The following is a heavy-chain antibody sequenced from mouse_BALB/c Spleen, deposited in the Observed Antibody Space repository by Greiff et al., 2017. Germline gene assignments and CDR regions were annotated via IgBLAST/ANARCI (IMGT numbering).Heavy chain of an antibody. J-gene: IGHJ1*01. CDR1: GYTFTSYW. CDR2: IYPGDGDT. CDR3: ARRPLRDWYFDV. Sequence: QVQLQQSGAELARPGASVKLSCKASGYTFTSYWMQWVKQRPGQGLEWIGAIYPGDGDTRYTQKFKGKATLTADKSSSTAYMQLSSLASEDSAVYYWARRPLRDWYFDVWGAGTTVTVSS. V-gene: IGHV1-87*01.